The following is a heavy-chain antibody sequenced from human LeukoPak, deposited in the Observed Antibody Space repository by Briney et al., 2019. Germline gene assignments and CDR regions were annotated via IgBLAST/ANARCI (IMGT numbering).Heavy chain of an antibody. V-gene: IGHV4-39*07. CDR2: IFYSGST. D-gene: IGHD2-15*01. J-gene: IGHJ4*02. CDR3: ARDFRYCSGGSCYSYFDY. CDR1: GGSISTSNYY. Sequence: SETLSLTCTVSGGSISTSNYYWGWIRQPPGKGLEWIGNIFYSGSTYYNPSLKSRVTKSIDTSKNQFSLKLSSVTAADTAIYYCARDFRYCSGGSCYSYFDYWGQGTLVTVSS.